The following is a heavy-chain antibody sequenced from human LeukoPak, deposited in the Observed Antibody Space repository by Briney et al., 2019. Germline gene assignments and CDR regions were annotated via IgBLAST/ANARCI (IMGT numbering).Heavy chain of an antibody. Sequence: PGGSLRLSCAAPGFTFSSYWMSWVRQAPGKGLEWVANIKEDGSEKYYVDSVKGRFTISRDNAKKSLYLQMNSLRAEDTAVYYCVRDRGRNWFDSWGQGTLVTVSS. J-gene: IGHJ5*01. V-gene: IGHV3-7*04. CDR3: VRDRGRNWFDS. D-gene: IGHD6-25*01. CDR1: GFTFSSYW. CDR2: IKEDGSEK.